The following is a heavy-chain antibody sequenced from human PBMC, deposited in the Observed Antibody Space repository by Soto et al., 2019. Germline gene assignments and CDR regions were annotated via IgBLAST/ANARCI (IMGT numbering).Heavy chain of an antibody. J-gene: IGHJ5*02. D-gene: IGHD2-2*03. CDR2: ISDSGTT. V-gene: IGHV4-59*12. CDR1: GGSIDSYY. CDR3: ARDRWMSRANWFDP. Sequence: QVELQQSGPGLVKASETLSLSCTVFGGSIDSYYWSWIRQAPGKGLEWIGHISDSGTTNYNPSLGSRVTISVGTSRKLFSLKLSSVTAADTAVYFCARDRWMSRANWFDPWGPGTLVTVSS.